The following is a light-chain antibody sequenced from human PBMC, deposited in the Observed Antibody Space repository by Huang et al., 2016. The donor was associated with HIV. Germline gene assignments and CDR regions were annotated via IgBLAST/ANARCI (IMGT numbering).Light chain of an antibody. Sequence: EIVLTQSPPTLSWYPGAAVTLSCKASHNMDNHLAWYQYKPGQPPRLLIYDESTRVTGIPARCSGGGAGTLFTLTIDNLQADDFALYFCQQHTDRPTFGGGSKV. CDR3: QQHTDRPT. V-gene: IGKV3-11*01. CDR2: DES. CDR1: HNMDNH. J-gene: IGKJ4*01.